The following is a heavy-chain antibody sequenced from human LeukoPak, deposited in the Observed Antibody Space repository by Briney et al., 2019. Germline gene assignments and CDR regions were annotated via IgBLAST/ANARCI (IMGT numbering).Heavy chain of an antibody. V-gene: IGHV4-30-4*01. CDR3: ARDRRYSPADY. Sequence: PSQTLSLTCTVSGGSISSGDYYWSWIRQPPGKGLEWIAYIYYSGSTYYNPSLKSRVAISVDTSKNQFSLQLSSVTAADAAVYYCARDRRYSPADYWGQGTLVTVSS. CDR1: GGSISSGDYY. CDR2: IYYSGST. D-gene: IGHD5-12*01. J-gene: IGHJ4*02.